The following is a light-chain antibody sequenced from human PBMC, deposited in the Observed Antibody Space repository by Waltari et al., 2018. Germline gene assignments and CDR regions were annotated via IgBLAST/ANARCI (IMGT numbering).Light chain of an antibody. Sequence: EIVLTQSPATLSLSPGDRATLSCRASQSVSNYLAWYQQKPGQPPRLLIYGASNRAAGIPDRFSGSGSWTDFTLTISSLDTEDVAVYFCQQRSNWPGLTFGGGTKVEIK. CDR3: QQRSNWPGLT. V-gene: IGKV3-11*01. CDR2: GAS. CDR1: QSVSNY. J-gene: IGKJ4*02.